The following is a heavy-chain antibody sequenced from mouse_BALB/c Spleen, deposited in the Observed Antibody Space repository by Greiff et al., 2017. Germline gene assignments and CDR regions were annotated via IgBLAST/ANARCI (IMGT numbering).Heavy chain of an antibody. Sequence: EVKLMESGGGLVKPGGSLKLSCAASGFTFSDYYMYWVRQTPEKRLEWVATISDGGSYTYYPDSVKGRFTISRDNAKNNLYLQMSSLKSEDTAMYYCARAGSSIYYAMDYWGQGTSVTVSS. CDR3: ARAGSSIYYAMDY. D-gene: IGHD1-1*01. V-gene: IGHV5-4*02. CDR1: GFTFSDYY. J-gene: IGHJ4*01. CDR2: ISDGGSYT.